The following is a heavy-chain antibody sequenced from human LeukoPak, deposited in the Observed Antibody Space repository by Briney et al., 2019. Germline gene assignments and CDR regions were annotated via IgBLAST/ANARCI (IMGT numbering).Heavy chain of an antibody. CDR1: GFTFSNYA. CDR2: ISGSGATR. Sequence: GGSLRLSCVASGFTFSNYAMSWVRQAPGKGLEWVSGISGSGATRYYADSVKGRFTISRDNSKNTLYLQMNSLRAEDTAVYYCARDREGYGDYVALLDYWGQGTLVTVSS. V-gene: IGHV3-23*01. D-gene: IGHD4-17*01. J-gene: IGHJ4*02. CDR3: ARDREGYGDYVALLDY.